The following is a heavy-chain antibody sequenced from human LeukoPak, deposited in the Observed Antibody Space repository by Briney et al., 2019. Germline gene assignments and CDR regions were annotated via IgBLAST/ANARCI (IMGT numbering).Heavy chain of an antibody. CDR1: GFTSDDYA. Sequence: GGSLRLSCAASGFTSDDYAMHWVRQAPGKGLEWVSGISWNSGSIGYADSVKGRFTISRDNAKNSLYLQMNSLRAEDTALYYCAKDMVAVAAYYFDYWGQGTLVTVSS. D-gene: IGHD6-19*01. CDR2: ISWNSGSI. V-gene: IGHV3-9*02. CDR3: AKDMVAVAAYYFDY. J-gene: IGHJ4*02.